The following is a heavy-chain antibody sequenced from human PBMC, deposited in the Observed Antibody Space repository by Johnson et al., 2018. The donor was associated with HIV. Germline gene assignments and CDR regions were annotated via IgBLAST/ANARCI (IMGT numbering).Heavy chain of an antibody. CDR3: VKLPGAPSYGAFDI. V-gene: IGHV3-11*04. D-gene: IGHD3-16*01. Sequence: QVQLVESGGGLVKPGGSLRLSCAASGFTFSDYYMTWIRQAPGKGLEWVSAISGSGGSTYYADSVKGRFTISRDNSKNTLYLQMNSLRAEDTAVYYCVKLPGAPSYGAFDIWGQGTSVTVSS. CDR2: ISGSGGST. J-gene: IGHJ3*02. CDR1: GFTFSDYY.